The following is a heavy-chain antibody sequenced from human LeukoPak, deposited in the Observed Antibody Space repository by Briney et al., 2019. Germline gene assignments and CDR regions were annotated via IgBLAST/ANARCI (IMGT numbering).Heavy chain of an antibody. CDR2: IYNSGAKI. J-gene: IGHJ4*02. CDR1: GTIIGNYL. Sequence: GGSLRLSWAASGTIIGNYLLTGVRHGAGKRLELGSSIYNSGAKIFYADYVKGRFTIPRDNSKTMLYLQMNSLRVEDTAVYYCAKDVAPDSGWDRDYWGQGTLVTVSS. CDR3: AKDVAPDSGWDRDY. V-gene: IGHV3-23*01. D-gene: IGHD6-19*01.